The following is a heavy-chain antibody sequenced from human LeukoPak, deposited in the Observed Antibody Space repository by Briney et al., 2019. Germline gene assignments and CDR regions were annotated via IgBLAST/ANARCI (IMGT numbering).Heavy chain of an antibody. CDR3: ARDPRDQLLSIYFDH. D-gene: IGHD2-2*01. CDR1: GFTFSSYS. J-gene: IGHJ4*02. Sequence: GGSLRLSCAASGFTFSSYSMNWVRQAPGKGLEWVSSISSSSSYIYYADSVKGRFTISRDNAKNSLYLQMNSLRAEDTAVYYCARDPRDQLLSIYFDHWGQGTLVTVSS. V-gene: IGHV3-21*01. CDR2: ISSSSSYI.